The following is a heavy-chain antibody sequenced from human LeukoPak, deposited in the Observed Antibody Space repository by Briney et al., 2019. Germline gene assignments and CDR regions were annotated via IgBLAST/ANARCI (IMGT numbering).Heavy chain of an antibody. J-gene: IGHJ4*02. V-gene: IGHV4-59*01. CDR2: IYYSGST. D-gene: IGHD7-27*01. CDR3: ATLNWAYYFDY. CDR1: GGSFSGYY. Sequence: SETLSLTCAVYGGSFSGYYWSWIRQPPGKGLEWIGYIYYSGSTNYNPSLKSRVTISVDTSKNQFSLKLSSVTAADTAVYYCATLNWAYYFDYWGQGTLVTVSS.